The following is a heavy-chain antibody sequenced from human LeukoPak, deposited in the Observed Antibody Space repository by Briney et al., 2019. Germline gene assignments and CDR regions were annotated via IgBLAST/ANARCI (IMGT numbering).Heavy chain of an antibody. CDR1: GFTINNYA. Sequence: GGSLRLSCAASGFTINNYAMSWVRQAPGKGLEWVSILSASGGTIYYADSVKGRFIISRDNSKNTLYLQMNSLRAEDTAVYYCAKKGVTVIGSNWFDSWGQGTLVTVSS. CDR3: AKKGVTVIGSNWFDS. V-gene: IGHV3-23*01. CDR2: LSASGGTI. D-gene: IGHD4-11*01. J-gene: IGHJ5*01.